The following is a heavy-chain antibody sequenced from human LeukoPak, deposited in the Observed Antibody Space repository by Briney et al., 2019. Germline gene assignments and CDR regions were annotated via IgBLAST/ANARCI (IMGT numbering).Heavy chain of an antibody. D-gene: IGHD6-19*01. CDR3: ARADRENNSSGWYDY. Sequence: PSETLSLTCTVSGASISSSSYSWGWIRQPPGKGLEWIGSIYDSGSTYYNTSLKSRVTISVDTSKNQFSLKLSSVTAADTAVYYCARADRENNSSGWYDYWGQGTLVTVSS. CDR2: IYDSGST. J-gene: IGHJ4*02. CDR1: GASISSSSYS. V-gene: IGHV4-39*07.